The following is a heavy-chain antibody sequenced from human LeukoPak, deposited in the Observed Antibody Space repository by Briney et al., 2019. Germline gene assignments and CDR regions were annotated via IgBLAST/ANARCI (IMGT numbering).Heavy chain of an antibody. J-gene: IGHJ4*02. CDR2: IIPIFGTA. CDR3: ARDPHSRGNFADY. V-gene: IGHV1-69*05. D-gene: IGHD4-23*01. CDR1: GGTFSSYA. Sequence: SVKVSCKASGGTFSSYAISWVRQAPGQGLEWMGGIIPIFGTANYAQKFQGRVTITTDESTSTAYMELSSLRSEDTAVYYCARDPHSRGNFADYWGQGTLVTVSS.